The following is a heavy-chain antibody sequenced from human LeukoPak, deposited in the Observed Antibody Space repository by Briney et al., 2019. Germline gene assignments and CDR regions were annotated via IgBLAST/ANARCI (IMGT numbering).Heavy chain of an antibody. CDR2: ITRSGSHK. V-gene: IGHV3-21*01. Sequence: GGTLRLSCAASGFTFSGYSMIWVRQAPGKGLEWVSSITRSGSHKYYADSVEGRFTISRDNTKNSLYLQMDSLRAEDTAVYYCVRACGGDCYLGDYWGQGTLVTVSS. CDR1: GFTFSGYS. D-gene: IGHD2-21*02. CDR3: VRACGGDCYLGDY. J-gene: IGHJ4*02.